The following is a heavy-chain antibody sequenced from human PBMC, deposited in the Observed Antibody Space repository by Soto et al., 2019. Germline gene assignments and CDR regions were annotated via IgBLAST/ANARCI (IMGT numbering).Heavy chain of an antibody. CDR1: GGSISSSSYY. CDR2: IYYSGST. Sequence: PSETLSLTCTVSGGSISSSSYYWGWIHQPPGKGLEWIGSIYYSGSTYYNPSLKSRVTISVDTSKNQFSLKLSSVTAADTAVYYCATTLSVVASIDYWGQGTLVTVSS. V-gene: IGHV4-39*01. J-gene: IGHJ4*02. D-gene: IGHD6-19*01. CDR3: ATTLSVVASIDY.